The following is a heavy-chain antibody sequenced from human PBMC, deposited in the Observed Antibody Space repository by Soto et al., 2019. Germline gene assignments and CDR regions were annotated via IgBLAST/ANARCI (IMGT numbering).Heavy chain of an antibody. J-gene: IGHJ4*02. D-gene: IGHD5-18*01. Sequence: SETLSLTCTVSGGSISRGDYYWIWIRQPPGKGLEWSGYISNTGSTYYNPSLKRRVFISVDTSKNQFSLRLSSVTAADTAVYYCARFRRRDTAMPDWGQGTLVTVSS. CDR2: ISNTGST. CDR1: GGSISRGDYY. V-gene: IGHV4-30-4*01. CDR3: ARFRRRDTAMPD.